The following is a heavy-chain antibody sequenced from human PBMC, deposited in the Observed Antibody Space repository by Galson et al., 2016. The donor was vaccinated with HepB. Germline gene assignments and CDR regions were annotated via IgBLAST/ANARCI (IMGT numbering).Heavy chain of an antibody. Sequence: ETLSLTCTVSGDSISNVGRHWGWFRQSPEMGLEYIGSIHSSGTSYYNPSLTSRVTVSADMSRNQFFLSLTSVTAADTAIYYCVRLGTAAAVANRRGSVYWGQGTRVSVSA. CDR3: VRLGTAAAVANRRGSVY. D-gene: IGHD6-13*01. V-gene: IGHV4-39*01. J-gene: IGHJ4*02. CDR1: GDSISNVGRH. CDR2: IHSSGTS.